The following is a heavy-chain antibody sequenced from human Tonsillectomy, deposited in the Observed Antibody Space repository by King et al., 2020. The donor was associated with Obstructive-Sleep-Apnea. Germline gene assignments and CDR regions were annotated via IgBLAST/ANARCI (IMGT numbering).Heavy chain of an antibody. CDR1: GVTFDDSV. D-gene: IGHD3-16*01. V-gene: IGHV3-9*01. Sequence: VQLVEAGGGLVQPGRSLRLSCVASGVTFDDSVLHWVRQAPGKGLEWGSGISLNSGSIEYADSVKGRFTISRDNAKNALCLQMNSRRAEDTALYYWAKDIEAVLSFGLDYWGQGTLVTVSS. CDR2: ISLNSGSI. CDR3: AKDIEAVLSFGLDY. J-gene: IGHJ4*02.